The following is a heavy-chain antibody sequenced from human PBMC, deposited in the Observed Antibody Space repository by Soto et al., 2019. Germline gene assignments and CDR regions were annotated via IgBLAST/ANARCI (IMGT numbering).Heavy chain of an antibody. V-gene: IGHV3-21*01. Sequence: PGGSLRLSCAASGFTFSSYSMNWVRQAPGKGLEWVSSISSSSRYIYYPDSVKGRFTISRDNAKNPLYLQMSSLRAEDTAVYYCARGVDILTGLYFQHWGQGTLVTVSS. CDR2: ISSSSRYI. CDR1: GFTFSSYS. D-gene: IGHD3-9*01. CDR3: ARGVDILTGLYFQH. J-gene: IGHJ1*01.